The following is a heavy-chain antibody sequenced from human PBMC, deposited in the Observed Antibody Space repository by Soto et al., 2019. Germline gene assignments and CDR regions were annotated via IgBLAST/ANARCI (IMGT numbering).Heavy chain of an antibody. CDR1: GFTFNTYG. CDR2: VSGSGGGT. CDR3: AKSKGARIYYFDY. J-gene: IGHJ4*02. Sequence: LRLSCAASGFTFNTYGMTWVRQAPGKGLEWVSTVSGSGGGTYYADSVKGRFTTSRVNSKNTMYLQMSNLRAEDTAVYYCAKSKGARIYYFDYWGQGTLVTVSS. D-gene: IGHD1-26*01. V-gene: IGHV3-23*01.